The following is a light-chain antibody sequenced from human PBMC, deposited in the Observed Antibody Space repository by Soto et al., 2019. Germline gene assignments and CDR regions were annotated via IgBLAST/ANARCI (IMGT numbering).Light chain of an antibody. CDR2: DAS. V-gene: IGKV3-11*01. J-gene: IGKJ4*01. CDR1: QSVSDNY. CDR3: QQRSNWPLT. Sequence: EIVLTQSPATLSLSPGERATLSCRASQSVSDNYLAWYQQRPGQAPRLLIYDASSRATGIPARFSGSGSATDFTLTISSLEPEDFAVYYCQQRSNWPLTFGGGTKVEIK.